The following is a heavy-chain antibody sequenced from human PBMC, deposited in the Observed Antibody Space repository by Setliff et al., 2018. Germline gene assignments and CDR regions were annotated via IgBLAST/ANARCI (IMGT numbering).Heavy chain of an antibody. CDR3: SRLVRFCTRIVCQRLSGDDY. V-gene: IGHV1-18*01. J-gene: IGHJ4*02. CDR1: GYIFKSYG. D-gene: IGHD3-10*01. CDR2: ISSYNDVT. Sequence: ASVKVSCKASGYIFKSYGISWVRQAPGQGLEWMGWISSYNDVTNYAQSFQGRVLMTADTSTTTAYLELRSLRSDDTAVYYCSRLVRFCTRIVCQRLSGDDYWGQGTLVTVSS.